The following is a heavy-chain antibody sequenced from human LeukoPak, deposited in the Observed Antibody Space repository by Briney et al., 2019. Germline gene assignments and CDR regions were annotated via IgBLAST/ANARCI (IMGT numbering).Heavy chain of an antibody. CDR2: IYHSGST. Sequence: SETLSFTCAVSGYSISTGYYWGWARQPPVKGLEWIGSIYHSGSTYYNPSLKSRVTISVDTSKNQFSLKLSSVTAADTAVYYCARHYGGNSPAHAFDIWGQGTMVTVSS. D-gene: IGHD4-23*01. V-gene: IGHV4-38-2*01. CDR3: ARHYGGNSPAHAFDI. J-gene: IGHJ3*02. CDR1: GYSISTGYY.